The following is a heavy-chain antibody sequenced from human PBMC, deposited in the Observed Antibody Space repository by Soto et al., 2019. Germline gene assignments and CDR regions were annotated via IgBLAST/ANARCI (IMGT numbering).Heavy chain of an antibody. CDR3: SRHQEGRGMVFYGMDI. CDR1: GFTFSGSD. J-gene: IGHJ6*02. CDR2: IRTKTNNYAT. V-gene: IGHV3-73*01. Sequence: GGSLRLSCAASGFTFSGSDMHWVRQAPWKGLEWVGLIRTKTNNYATSYAPSVRGRFSISRDDSDNTASLEMSNLKTEDTAVYYCSRHQEGRGMVFYGMDIWGQGTTVTVSS. D-gene: IGHD2-8*01.